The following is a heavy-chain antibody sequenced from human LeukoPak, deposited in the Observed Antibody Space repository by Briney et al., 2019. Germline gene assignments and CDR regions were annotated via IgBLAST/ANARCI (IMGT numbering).Heavy chain of an antibody. D-gene: IGHD6-13*01. CDR3: AKDNTRQQLVSKIWDY. CDR2: IYSCGST. J-gene: IGHJ4*02. V-gene: IGHV3-53*01. CDR1: GFTVSSNY. Sequence: PGGSLRLSCTVSGFTVSSNYMSWVRQAPGKGREWVSVIYSCGSTYYADSVKGRFTISRDNSKNTLYLQMNSLRAEDTAVYYCAKDNTRQQLVSKIWDYWGQGTLVTVSS.